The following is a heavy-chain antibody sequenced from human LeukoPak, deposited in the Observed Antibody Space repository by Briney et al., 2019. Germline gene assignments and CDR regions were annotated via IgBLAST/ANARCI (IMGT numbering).Heavy chain of an antibody. CDR1: GFTFSGYA. Sequence: GGSLRLSCAASGFTFSGYAMNWVRQAPGKGLEWVSHIYSSDTTYADSVKGRFTISRDNAKNSLYLQMDSLRDEDTAVYYCAKEAYTSSYFEDWGQGTLVTVSS. J-gene: IGHJ4*02. CDR3: AKEAYTSSYFED. V-gene: IGHV3-48*02. D-gene: IGHD6-13*01. CDR2: IYSSDTT.